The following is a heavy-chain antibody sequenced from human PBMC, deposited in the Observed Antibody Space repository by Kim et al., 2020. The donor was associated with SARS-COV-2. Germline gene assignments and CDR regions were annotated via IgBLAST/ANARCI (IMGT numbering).Heavy chain of an antibody. CDR3: ARGPKTTTTDWWFDV. V-gene: IGHV3-21*01. J-gene: IGHJ2*01. D-gene: IGHD1-7*01. Sequence: GGSLRLSCAASGFIFSSHNMDWVRQAPGKGLEWISNIGSSGRFISYADSVKGRFISSRDNAKNSLYLQMTGLRAEDTAVYYCARGPKTTTTDWWFDVWGRGTLVTVSP. CDR2: IGSSGRFI. CDR1: GFIFSSHN.